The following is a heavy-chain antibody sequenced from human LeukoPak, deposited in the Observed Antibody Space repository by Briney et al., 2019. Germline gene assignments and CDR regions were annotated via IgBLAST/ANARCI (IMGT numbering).Heavy chain of an antibody. D-gene: IGHD2-21*02. J-gene: IGHJ4*02. CDR2: IYSGGST. V-gene: IGHV3-66*01. CDR1: GFTVSSNY. CDR3: ARALAYCGGDCYFGG. Sequence: GGSLRLSCAASGFTVSSNYMSWVRQAPGKGLEWVSVIYSGGSTYYADSVKGRFTISRDNSKNTLYLQMNSLRAEDTAVYYCARALAYCGGDCYFGGWGQGTLVTVSS.